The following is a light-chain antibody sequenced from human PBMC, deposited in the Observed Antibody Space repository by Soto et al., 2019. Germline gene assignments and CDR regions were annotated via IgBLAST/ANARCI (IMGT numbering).Light chain of an antibody. J-gene: IGLJ1*01. Sequence: QSVLTQPASVSGSPEQSITISCTGTSSDVGGYNYVSWYQQHPGKAPKLMIYDVSNRPSGVSNRFSASKSGNTASLTISGLQAEDEADYYCSAYTISSALGVFGTGTKLTVL. V-gene: IGLV2-14*01. CDR2: DVS. CDR1: SSDVGGYNY. CDR3: SAYTISSALGV.